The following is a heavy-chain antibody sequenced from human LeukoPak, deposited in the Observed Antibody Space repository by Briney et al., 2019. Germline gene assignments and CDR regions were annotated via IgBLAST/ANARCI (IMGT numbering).Heavy chain of an antibody. CDR3: AKDPSKPRSSQAYYYMDV. J-gene: IGHJ6*03. V-gene: IGHV3-53*05. D-gene: IGHD6-13*01. Sequence: PGGSLRLSCAASGFTVSSNYMSWVRQAPGKGLEWVSVIYSGGSTYYADSVKGRFTISRDNSKNTLYLQMNSLRAEDTAVYYCAKDPSKPRSSQAYYYMDVWGKGTTVTVSS. CDR1: GFTVSSNY. CDR2: IYSGGST.